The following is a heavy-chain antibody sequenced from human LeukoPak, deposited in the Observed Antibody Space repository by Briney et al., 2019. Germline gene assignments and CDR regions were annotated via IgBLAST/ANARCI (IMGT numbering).Heavy chain of an antibody. CDR1: GGSISSGSYY. J-gene: IGHJ4*02. V-gene: IGHV4-61*02. D-gene: IGHD6-19*01. CDR3: GYSSGLGHFDY. CDR2: IYTSGST. Sequence: SETLSLTCTVSGGSISSGSYYWSWIRQPAGKGLEWIGRIYTSGSTNYNPSLKSRVTISVDKSKNQFSLKLSSVTAADTAVYYCGYSSGLGHFDYWGQGTLVTVSS.